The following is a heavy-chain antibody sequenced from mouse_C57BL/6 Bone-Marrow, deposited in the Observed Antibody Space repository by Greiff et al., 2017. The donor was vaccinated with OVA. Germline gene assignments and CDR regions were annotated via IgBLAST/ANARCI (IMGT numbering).Heavy chain of an antibody. CDR2: INPNNGGT. CDR1: GYTFTDYY. D-gene: IGHD2-4*01. J-gene: IGHJ4*01. V-gene: IGHV1-26*01. Sequence: EVQLQQSGPELVKPGASVKISCKASGYTFTDYYMNWVKQSHGKSLEWIGDINPNNGGTSYNQKFKGKATLTVDKSSSTAYMELRSLTSEDSAVYYCGGAYDYDNAMDYWGQGTSVTVSS. CDR3: GGAYDYDNAMDY.